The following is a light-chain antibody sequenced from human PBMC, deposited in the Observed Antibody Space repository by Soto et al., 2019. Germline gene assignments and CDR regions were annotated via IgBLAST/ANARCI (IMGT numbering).Light chain of an antibody. CDR2: TGS. V-gene: IGKV1-12*01. CDR3: QPANSFPLT. CDR1: QGISSW. Sequence: DIQMTQSPSSGSASVGDRVSITCRASQGISSWLAWYQQKPGRAPKLLIYTGSSLQSGVPARFSGTGSGTDFTLTISSLQPEDVATYYCQPANSFPLTFGGGTKVEIK. J-gene: IGKJ4*01.